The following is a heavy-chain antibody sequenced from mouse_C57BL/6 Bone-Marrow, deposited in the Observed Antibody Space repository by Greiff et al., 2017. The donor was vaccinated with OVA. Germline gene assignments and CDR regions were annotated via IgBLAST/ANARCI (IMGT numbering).Heavy chain of an antibody. CDR3: ARGRTTVVATGAMDY. CDR2: IYPGDGDT. V-gene: IGHV1-82*01. D-gene: IGHD1-1*01. J-gene: IGHJ4*01. Sequence: VQLQQSGPELVKPGASVKISCKASGYAFSSSWMNWVKQRPGKGLEWIGRIYPGDGDTNYNGKFKGKATMTADNSSSTAYMQLSSLTSEDSAVYFCARGRTTVVATGAMDYWGQGTSVTVSS. CDR1: GYAFSSSW.